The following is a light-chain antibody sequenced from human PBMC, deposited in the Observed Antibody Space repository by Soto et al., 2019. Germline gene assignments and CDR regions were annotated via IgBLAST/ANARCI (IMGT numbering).Light chain of an antibody. Sequence: EIVLTQSPGTLSSSPGERATLSCRASQSVSSSHLAWYQQKPGQAPRLLSYCASSRATGIPDRFSGSGSGTDFTLTISRLEPEDFAVYFCQQYGDSPMYTFGQGTKLEI. CDR3: QQYGDSPMYT. CDR2: CAS. J-gene: IGKJ2*01. V-gene: IGKV3-20*01. CDR1: QSVSSSH.